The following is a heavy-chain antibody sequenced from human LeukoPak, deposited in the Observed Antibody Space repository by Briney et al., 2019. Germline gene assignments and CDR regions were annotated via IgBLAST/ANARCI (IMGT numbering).Heavy chain of an antibody. CDR3: ARDPRARFASHYMDV. J-gene: IGHJ6*03. D-gene: IGHD2-2*01. Sequence: GGSLRLSCAASGFTFSSYWMSWVRQAPGKGLEWVANIKQDGSEKYYVDSVKGRFTISRDNAENSLYLQMDNLRAEDTAVYYCARDPRARFASHYMDVWAKGTTVTVSS. CDR2: IKQDGSEK. V-gene: IGHV3-7*01. CDR1: GFTFSSYW.